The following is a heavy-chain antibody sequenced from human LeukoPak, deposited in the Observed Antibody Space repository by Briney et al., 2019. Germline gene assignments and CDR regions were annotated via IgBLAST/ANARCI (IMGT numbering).Heavy chain of an antibody. CDR2: ISYDGSNK. CDR1: GFTFSSYG. J-gene: IGHJ4*02. V-gene: IGHV3-30*18. D-gene: IGHD5-12*01. Sequence: PGGSLRLSCAASGFTFSSYGMHWVRQAPGKGLEWVAVISYDGSNKYYADSVKGRFTISRDNSKNTLYLQMNSLRAEDTAVYYCAKEGNIVASNHPRDYFDYWGQGTLVTVFS. CDR3: AKEGNIVASNHPRDYFDY.